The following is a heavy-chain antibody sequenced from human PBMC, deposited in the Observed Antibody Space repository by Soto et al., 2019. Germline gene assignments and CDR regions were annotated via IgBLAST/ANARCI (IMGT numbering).Heavy chain of an antibody. D-gene: IGHD3-22*01. Sequence: PGGSVRLSCVGSGFTFSEHAMSWVRQAPGKGLEWVSGLSGSGDTTHYADSVKGRFTISRDYSKNTLYMQMNNLRADDTAVYFCAKSTLVVLVIHEFDEWGQGTLVTVSS. J-gene: IGHJ4*02. CDR2: LSGSGDTT. CDR1: GFTFSEHA. CDR3: AKSTLVVLVIHEFDE. V-gene: IGHV3-23*01.